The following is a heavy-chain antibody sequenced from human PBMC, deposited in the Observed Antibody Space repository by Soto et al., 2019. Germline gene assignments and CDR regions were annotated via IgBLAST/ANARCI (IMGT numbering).Heavy chain of an antibody. CDR2: ISYDGSNK. V-gene: IGHV3-30*18. J-gene: IGHJ4*02. CDR1: GFTFSSYG. CDR3: AKAAYSGYDYGGYFDY. D-gene: IGHD5-12*01. Sequence: PGGSLRLSCAASGFTFSSYGMHWVRQAPGKGLEWVAVISYDGSNKYYAGSVKGRFTISRDNSKNTLYLQMNSLRAEDTAVYYCAKAAYSGYDYGGYFDYWGQGTLVTVSS.